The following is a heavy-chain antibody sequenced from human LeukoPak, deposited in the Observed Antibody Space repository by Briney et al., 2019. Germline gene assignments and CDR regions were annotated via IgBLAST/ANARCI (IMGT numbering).Heavy chain of an antibody. Sequence: PGGSLRLSCAASGFTFSRYGMQWVRQAPGKGLEWVSGISITGGTTYYADSVKGRFTISRDNSKNTLYLQMSSLRVEDTAVYYCAKSNGRGVVNFDYWGQGTLVAVSS. CDR3: AKSNGRGVVNFDY. V-gene: IGHV3-23*01. J-gene: IGHJ4*02. CDR1: GFTFSRYG. CDR2: ISITGGTT. D-gene: IGHD2-15*01.